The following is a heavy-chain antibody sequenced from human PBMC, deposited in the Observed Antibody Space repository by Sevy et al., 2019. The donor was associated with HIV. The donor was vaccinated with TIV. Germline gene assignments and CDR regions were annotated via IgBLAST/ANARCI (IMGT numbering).Heavy chain of an antibody. D-gene: IGHD3-10*01. CDR2: IGLYNGNS. Sequence: ASVKVSCKASGYTFASHGITWVRQAPGQGLEWLGWIGLYNGNSQYTQKVQGRLTMTADTSTSTAYMELTSLRSDDTVVYYCARVTTYHYGSATYFDYWGQGTLVTVSS. J-gene: IGHJ4*02. CDR3: ARVTTYHYGSATYFDY. CDR1: GYTFASHG. V-gene: IGHV1-18*01.